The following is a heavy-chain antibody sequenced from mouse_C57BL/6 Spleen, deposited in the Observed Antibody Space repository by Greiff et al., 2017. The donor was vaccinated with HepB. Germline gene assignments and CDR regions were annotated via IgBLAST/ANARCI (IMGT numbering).Heavy chain of an antibody. CDR3: ARRGVYYYGSSHWYFDV. J-gene: IGHJ1*03. Sequence: QVQLQQSGAELVKPGASVKMSCKASGYTFTTYPIEWMKQNHGKSLEWIGNFHPYNDDTKYNEKFKGKATLTVEKSSSTVYLELSRLTSDDSAVDYCARRGVYYYGSSHWYFDVWGTGTTVTVSS. V-gene: IGHV1-47*01. CDR2: FHPYNDDT. CDR1: GYTFTTYP. D-gene: IGHD1-1*01.